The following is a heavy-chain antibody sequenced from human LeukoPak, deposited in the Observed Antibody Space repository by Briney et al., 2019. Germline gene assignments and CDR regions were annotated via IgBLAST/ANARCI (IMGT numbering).Heavy chain of an antibody. CDR1: GFTFSSYS. Sequence: PGGSLRLSCAASGFTFSSYSMNWVRQAPGKGLEWVSSISSSSSYIYYADSVKGRFTISRDNAKNSLYLQMNSLRAEDTAVYYCARDLRTGGGKTYYYDGSGYYYHDYWGQGTLVTVSS. J-gene: IGHJ4*02. CDR2: ISSSSSYI. CDR3: ARDLRTGGGKTYYYDGSGYYYHDY. V-gene: IGHV3-21*01. D-gene: IGHD3-22*01.